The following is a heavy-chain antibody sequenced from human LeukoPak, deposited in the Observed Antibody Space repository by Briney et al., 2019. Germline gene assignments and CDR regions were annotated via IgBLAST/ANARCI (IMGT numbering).Heavy chain of an antibody. Sequence: GGSLRLSCAASGFTFSSYGMHWARQAPGKGLGWVAFIRYDGSNKYYADSVKGRFTISRDNSKNTLYLQMNSLRAEDTAVYYCAKDQWGIAVAGYYFDYWGQGTLVTVSS. CDR1: GFTFSSYG. CDR3: AKDQWGIAVAGYYFDY. D-gene: IGHD6-19*01. CDR2: IRYDGSNK. J-gene: IGHJ4*02. V-gene: IGHV3-30*02.